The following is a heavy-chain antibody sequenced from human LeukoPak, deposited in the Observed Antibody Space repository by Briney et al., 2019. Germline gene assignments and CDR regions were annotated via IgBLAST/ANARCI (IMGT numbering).Heavy chain of an antibody. D-gene: IGHD1-26*01. Sequence: ASVKVSCKASGYTFTSYGISWVRQAPGQGLEWMGWISAYNGNTNYAQKLQGRVTMTTDTSTSTAYMELRSLRSDATAVYYCCSPGATPDFDYWAQGTLVTVPS. CDR3: CSPGATPDFDY. CDR1: GYTFTSYG. J-gene: IGHJ4*02. V-gene: IGHV1-18*01. CDR2: ISAYNGNT.